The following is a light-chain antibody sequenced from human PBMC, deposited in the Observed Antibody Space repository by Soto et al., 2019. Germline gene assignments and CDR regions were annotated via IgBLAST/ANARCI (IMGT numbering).Light chain of an antibody. CDR2: AAS. Sequence: DIQMTQSPSSLSASVGDRITITCRASQSISSYLNWYQHKPGKAPKLLMYAASGLQSGVPSRFSGSRSGTDYILTISSPQPEDFAAYYCQQSYTFPYTFGQGTKLEIK. J-gene: IGKJ2*01. V-gene: IGKV1-39*01. CDR3: QQSYTFPYT. CDR1: QSISSY.